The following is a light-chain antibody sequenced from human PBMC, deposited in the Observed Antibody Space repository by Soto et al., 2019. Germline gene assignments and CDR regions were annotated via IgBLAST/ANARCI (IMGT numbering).Light chain of an antibody. CDR2: GNS. J-gene: IGLJ2*01. CDR3: QSYDSSLSGSGVV. CDR1: SSNIGAGYD. Sequence: QAVVTQPPSVSGAPGQRVTISCTGSSSNIGAGYDVYWYQQLPGTAPKLLIYGNSNRPSGVPDRFSGSKSGTSASLAITGLQAEDEADYYCQSYDSSLSGSGVVFGGGTKLTVL. V-gene: IGLV1-40*01.